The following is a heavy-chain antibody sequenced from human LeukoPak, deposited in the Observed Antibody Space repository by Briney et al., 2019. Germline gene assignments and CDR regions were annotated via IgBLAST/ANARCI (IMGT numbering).Heavy chain of an antibody. J-gene: IGHJ4*02. CDR1: GYTFTSYG. CDR2: ISAYNGNT. V-gene: IGHV1-18*01. Sequence: ASVKVSCKASGYTFTSYGISWVRQAPGQGLEWMGWISAYNGNTNYAQKLQGRVTMTTDTSTSTAYMELRSLRSDDTAVYYCAGERRTRKVEQNPFFDYWGQGTLVTVSS. D-gene: IGHD1/OR15-1a*01. CDR3: AGERRTRKVEQNPFFDY.